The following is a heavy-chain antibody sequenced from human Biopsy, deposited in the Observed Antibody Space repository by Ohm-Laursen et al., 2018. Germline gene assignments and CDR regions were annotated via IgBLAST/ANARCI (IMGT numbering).Heavy chain of an antibody. J-gene: IGHJ4*02. V-gene: IGHV1-2*02. CDR1: GYTFTGHY. CDR3: ARASMIRGVMDVDY. Sequence: VASVKVSCKSSGYTFTGHYMHWVRQAPGQGLEWMGWINLNGGDTNYAQKFQGRVTMTTDTSVSTAYMELSRLTFDDTAVYYCARASMIRGVMDVDYWGQGTLVIVSS. CDR2: INLNGGDT. D-gene: IGHD3-10*01.